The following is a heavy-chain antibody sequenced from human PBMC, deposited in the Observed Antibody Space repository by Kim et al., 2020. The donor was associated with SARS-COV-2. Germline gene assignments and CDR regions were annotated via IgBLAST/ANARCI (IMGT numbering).Heavy chain of an antibody. J-gene: IGHJ5*02. CDR3: AREGSGSYNWLDP. CDR1: GYTFDTFS. D-gene: IGHD3-10*01. Sequence: ASVNVSCKASGYTFDTFSLYWLRQAPGKRFEWMGWMNGGNGNTRYSKNFQGRVTFTRDTSATTAYMELTSLTFKDTAVYYCAREGSGSYNWLDPWGQGTLVTVSS. V-gene: IGHV1-3*01. CDR2: MNGGNGNT.